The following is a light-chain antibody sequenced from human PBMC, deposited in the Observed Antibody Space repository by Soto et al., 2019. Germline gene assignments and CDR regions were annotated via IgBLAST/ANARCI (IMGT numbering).Light chain of an antibody. V-gene: IGKV3-11*01. J-gene: IGKJ5*01. CDR1: RSVGSY. Sequence: GERATLSCRASRSVGSYLAWYQQKPGQAPRLLIYDASNRAAGIPARFSGSGSETDFTLTISNLEPEDFAVYYCQQRYAWPPLTFGYGTRLEIK. CDR2: DAS. CDR3: QQRYAWPPLT.